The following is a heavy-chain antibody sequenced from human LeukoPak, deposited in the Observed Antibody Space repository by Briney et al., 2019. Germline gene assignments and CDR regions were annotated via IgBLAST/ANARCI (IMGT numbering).Heavy chain of an antibody. CDR2: ISYDGRNK. D-gene: IGHD3-16*02. CDR3: ARDGGDYVWGSYRYIAY. V-gene: IGHV3-30*04. J-gene: IGHJ4*02. CDR1: GFTFSSYA. Sequence: GGSLRLSCAASGFTFSSYAMHWVRQAPGKGLEWLAVISYDGRNKYYADSVEGRFTISRDNSKNTLYLQMSSLRAEDTAVYYCARDGGDYVWGSYRYIAYWGQGTLVTVSS.